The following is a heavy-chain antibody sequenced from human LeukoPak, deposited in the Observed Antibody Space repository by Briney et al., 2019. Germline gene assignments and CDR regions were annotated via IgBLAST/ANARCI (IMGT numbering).Heavy chain of an antibody. V-gene: IGHV3-53*01. CDR3: ARSCQPDPLGGSCYFWFDP. CDR2: IYSGGST. D-gene: IGHD2-15*01. CDR1: WFPVSSNY. J-gene: IGHJ5*02. Sequence: PGGALRLSWAAAWFPVSSNYMTWVRPGPGQGLEWGSVIYSGGSTYYADSVKSRFTISRDNSKNTLYLQMKSLRAEDTAVYYCARSCQPDPLGGSCYFWFDPWGQGTLVTVSS.